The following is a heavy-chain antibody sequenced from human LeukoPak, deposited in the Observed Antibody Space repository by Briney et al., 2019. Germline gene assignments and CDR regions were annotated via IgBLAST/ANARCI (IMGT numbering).Heavy chain of an antibody. CDR2: LDWSSTTI. CDR3: AREGTRDGYNVEDY. J-gene: IGHJ4*02. Sequence: GGSLRLSCAASGFRFDDYAIHWVRQAPGKGLEWVSGLDWSSTTIDYAESVKGRFIISRDNSKNTLYLQMNSLRAEDTAVYYCAREGTRDGYNVEDYWGQGTLVTVSS. CDR1: GFRFDDYA. D-gene: IGHD5-24*01. V-gene: IGHV3-9*01.